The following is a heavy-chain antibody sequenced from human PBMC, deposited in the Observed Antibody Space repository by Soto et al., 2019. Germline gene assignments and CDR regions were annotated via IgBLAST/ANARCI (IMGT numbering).Heavy chain of an antibody. CDR1: GGSIWYEDHY. V-gene: IGHV4-30-4*01. J-gene: IGHJ6*02. CDR2: IYYSGPK. Sequence: SETLSLTSTISGGSIWYEDHYCSWVRQSPGKGLEWIGHIYYSGPKYLSDALERRVTMSLDTSKNQFSMHLRSVTAAETATYFPARDRHVRPFAYKGDDGMDVWGQGNTVTVS. D-gene: IGHD1-20*01. CDR3: ARDRHVRPFAYKGDDGMDV.